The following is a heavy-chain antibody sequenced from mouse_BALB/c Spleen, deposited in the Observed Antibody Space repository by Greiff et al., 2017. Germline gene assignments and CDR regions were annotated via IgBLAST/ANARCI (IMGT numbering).Heavy chain of an antibody. Sequence: EVKVEESGGGLVKLGGSLKLSCAASGFTFSSYYMSWVRQTPEKRLELVAAINSNGGSTYYPDTVKGRFTISRDNAKNTLYLQMSSLKSEDTALYYCARHDYWGQGTTLTVSS. J-gene: IGHJ2*01. V-gene: IGHV5-6-2*01. CDR1: GFTFSSYY. CDR3: ARHDY. CDR2: INSNGGST.